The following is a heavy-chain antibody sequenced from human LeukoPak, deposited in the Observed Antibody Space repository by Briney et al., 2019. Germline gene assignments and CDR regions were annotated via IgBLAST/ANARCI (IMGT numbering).Heavy chain of an antibody. CDR2: ISGSGGST. CDR3: AKDRVVVVAAAFDY. V-gene: IGHV3-23*01. Sequence: VGSLRLSCAASGFTFSSYAMSWVRQAPGKGLGWVSAISGSGGSTYYADSVKGRFTISRDNSKNTLYLQMNSLRAEDTAVYYCAKDRVVVVAAAFDYWGQGTLVTVSS. D-gene: IGHD2-15*01. J-gene: IGHJ4*02. CDR1: GFTFSSYA.